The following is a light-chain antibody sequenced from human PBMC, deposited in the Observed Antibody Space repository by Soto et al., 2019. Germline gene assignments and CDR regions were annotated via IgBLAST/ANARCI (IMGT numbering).Light chain of an antibody. CDR2: QVN. V-gene: IGLV2-23*02. CDR3: CSYANSTTLDYV. CDR1: SSDVGSYNL. Sequence: QSVLTQPASVSGSPGQSITISCTGSSSDVGSYNLVSWYRHHPGKAPRLIIHQVNKRPSGLSNRFSRSKSGNTASLTISGLQPEDEADYYCCSYANSTTLDYVFGTGTKVTAL. J-gene: IGLJ1*01.